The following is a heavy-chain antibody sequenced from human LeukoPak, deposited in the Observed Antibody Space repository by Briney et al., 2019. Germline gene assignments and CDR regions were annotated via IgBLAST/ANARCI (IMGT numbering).Heavy chain of an antibody. V-gene: IGHV3-48*01. CDR2: ITSGSSTI. J-gene: IGHJ5*02. CDR3: AREMLAGGSDPEGLDP. D-gene: IGHD5-12*01. Sequence: GGSLRLSCAASGFTFSNSNMNWVRQAPGKGLEWLSYITSGSSTIYYADSVKGRFTISRDNAKNSLYLQMNSLRADDTAVYFCAREMLAGGSDPEGLDPWGQGTLVIVSS. CDR1: GFTFSNSN.